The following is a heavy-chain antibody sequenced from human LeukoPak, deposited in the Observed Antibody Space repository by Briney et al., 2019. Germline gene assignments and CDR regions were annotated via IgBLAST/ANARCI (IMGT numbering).Heavy chain of an antibody. V-gene: IGHV3-23*01. CDR2: LSGGGCST. J-gene: IGHJ3*02. Sequence: PGGSLRLSCAASGFTFSSYAMGWVRQAPGKGLEWVSALSGGGCSTYYADSAKGGFTISRDNYKNTLYQQMNSLRDEDTAVYCCAKDWAPEEGGHVAFDIWGQGTMVTVSS. D-gene: IGHD3-16*01. CDR1: GFTFSSYA. CDR3: AKDWAPEEGGHVAFDI.